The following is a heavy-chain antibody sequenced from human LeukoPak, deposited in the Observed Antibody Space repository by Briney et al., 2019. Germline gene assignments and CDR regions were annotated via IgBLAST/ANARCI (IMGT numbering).Heavy chain of an antibody. V-gene: IGHV3-33*01. J-gene: IGHJ5*02. CDR3: ARARRISVVVAATGFDP. D-gene: IGHD2-15*01. Sequence: PGRSLRLSCAASGFTFSSYGMHWVRQAPGKGLEWVAVTWYDGSNKYYADSVKGRFTISRDNSKNTLYLQMNSLRAEDTAVYYCARARRISVVVAATGFDPWGQGTLVTVSS. CDR2: TWYDGSNK. CDR1: GFTFSSYG.